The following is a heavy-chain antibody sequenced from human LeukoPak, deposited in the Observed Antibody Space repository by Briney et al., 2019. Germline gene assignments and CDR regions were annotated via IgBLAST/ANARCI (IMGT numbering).Heavy chain of an antibody. V-gene: IGHV3-30*02. D-gene: IGHD6-19*01. CDR3: AKRFTSDWHVVDY. Sequence: GGSLRLSCAASGFTFSSYGMHWVRQAPGKGLEWVAFIRFDGSNKYYADSVKGRFTISRDNSKNTLYLQMNSLRAEDTAVYYCAKRFTSDWHVVDYWGQGIQVTVSS. CDR2: IRFDGSNK. CDR1: GFTFSSYG. J-gene: IGHJ4*02.